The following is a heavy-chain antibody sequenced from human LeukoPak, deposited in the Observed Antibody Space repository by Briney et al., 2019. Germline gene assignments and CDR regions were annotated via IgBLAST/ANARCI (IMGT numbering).Heavy chain of an antibody. CDR1: GGSISSYY. CDR3: ARGGGDYDSSGYYYF. CDR2: IDTSGNT. V-gene: IGHV4-4*07. Sequence: SETLSLTCTVSGGSISSYYWSWIRQPAGKGLEWIGRIDTSGNTNYKPSLKSRVTMSVDTSKNQFSLKLSSVTAADTAVYYCARGGGDYDSSGYYYFWGQGTLVTVSS. J-gene: IGHJ4*02. D-gene: IGHD3-22*01.